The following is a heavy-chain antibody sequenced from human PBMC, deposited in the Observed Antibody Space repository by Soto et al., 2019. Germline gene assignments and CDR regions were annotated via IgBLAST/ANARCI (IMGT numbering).Heavy chain of an antibody. J-gene: IGHJ4*02. D-gene: IGHD3-3*01. V-gene: IGHV3-23*01. Sequence: PGGSLRLSCAASGFTFSSYSMRWVRQAPGKGLEWVSAISGSGDSTYYADSVKGRFTISRDNSKNTLYLQMNSLRAEDTAVYYCAKALSDFWTGYPYFDSWGQGALVTVSS. CDR2: ISGSGDST. CDR1: GFTFSSYS. CDR3: AKALSDFWTGYPYFDS.